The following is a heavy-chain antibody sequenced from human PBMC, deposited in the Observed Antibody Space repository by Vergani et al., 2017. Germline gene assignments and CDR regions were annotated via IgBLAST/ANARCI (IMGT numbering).Heavy chain of an antibody. J-gene: IGHJ6*03. CDR2: IYWYDGK. V-gene: IGHV2-5*04. CDR3: VYRKTECGTTGCFYPFYYYYCMDV. Sequence: QITLKESGPALVKPTQTLTLTCKLSGFSLSTSGEAVGWIRQPPGKALEWLAMIYWYDGKRYSPSLKIRLTITNDTSRNQVFLTLTNVGPLDTVTYYCVYRKTECGTTGCFYPFYYYYCMDVWGKGTTVTVSS. D-gene: IGHD1-7*01. CDR1: GFSLSTSGEA.